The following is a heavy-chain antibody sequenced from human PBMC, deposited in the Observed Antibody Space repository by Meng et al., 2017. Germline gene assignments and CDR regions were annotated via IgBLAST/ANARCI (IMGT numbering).Heavy chain of an antibody. D-gene: IGHD3-22*01. CDR2: INHSGST. CDR3: ARDRRRYYYDSSDYYGRYYFDY. V-gene: IGHV4-34*01. J-gene: IGHJ4*02. Sequence: SETLSLTCAVYGGSFSGYYWSWIRQPPGKGLEWIGEINHSGSTNYNPSLKSRVTISVDTSKNQFSLKLSSVTAADTAVYYCARDRRRYYYDSSDYYGRYYFDYWGQGTLVTVSS. CDR1: GGSFSGYY.